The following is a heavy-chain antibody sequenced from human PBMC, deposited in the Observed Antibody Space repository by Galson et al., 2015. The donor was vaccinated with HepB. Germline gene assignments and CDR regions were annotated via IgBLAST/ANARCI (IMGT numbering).Heavy chain of an antibody. CDR2: IGTAGDP. V-gene: IGHV3-13*05. D-gene: IGHD6-19*01. CDR3: ARGQRGGWYAGAFDI. J-gene: IGHJ3*02. CDR1: AFADNISD. Sequence: LRHYSVDPAFADNISDLLWAPEATGKGLECVSAIGTAGDPYYPGSVKGRFTISRENAKNSLYLQMNSLRAGDTAVYYCARGQRGGWYAGAFDIWGQGTMVTVSS.